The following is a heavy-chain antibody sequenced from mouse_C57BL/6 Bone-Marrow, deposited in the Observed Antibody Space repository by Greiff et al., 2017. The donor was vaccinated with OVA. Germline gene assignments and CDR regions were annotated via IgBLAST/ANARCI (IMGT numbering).Heavy chain of an antibody. J-gene: IGHJ1*03. D-gene: IGHD1-1*01. Sequence: VMLVESGAELVRPGTSVKMSCKASGYTFTNYWIGWAKQRPGHGLEWIGDIYPGCGYTNYNEKFKGKATLTADKSSSTAYMQFSSLTSEDSAIYYCARSYGSSYDWYFDVWGTGTTVTVSS. CDR3: ARSYGSSYDWYFDV. CDR1: GYTFTNYW. V-gene: IGHV1-63*01. CDR2: IYPGCGYT.